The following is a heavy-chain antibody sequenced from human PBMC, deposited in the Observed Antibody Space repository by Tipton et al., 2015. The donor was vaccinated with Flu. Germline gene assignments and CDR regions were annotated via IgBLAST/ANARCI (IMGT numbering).Heavy chain of an antibody. CDR2: ITGGGDI. J-gene: IGHJ4*02. D-gene: IGHD3-16*01. Sequence: SLRLSCEGSGFTFSSDTINWVRQAPGKGLEWVSLITGGGDIYYLDSLKGRFTISRDNAKRSVYLQMNSLTAEDTAIYYCTRERGSHVSRVWGPFDSWGKGSLVTVAS. CDR3: TRERGSHVSRVWGPFDS. V-gene: IGHV3-69-1*02. CDR1: GFTFSSDT.